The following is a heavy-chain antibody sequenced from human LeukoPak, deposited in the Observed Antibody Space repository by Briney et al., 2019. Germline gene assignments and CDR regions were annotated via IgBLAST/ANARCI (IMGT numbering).Heavy chain of an antibody. CDR1: GYTFTGYY. D-gene: IGHD2-2*01. Sequence: GASVKVSCKASGYTFTGYYMHWVRQAPGQGLEWMGWINPNSGGTNYAQKFQGRVTMTRDTSISTAYMELSRLRSDDTAVYYCASDCSSTSCYPDAFDIWGQGTMVTVSS. CDR2: INPNSGGT. J-gene: IGHJ3*02. CDR3: ASDCSSTSCYPDAFDI. V-gene: IGHV1-2*02.